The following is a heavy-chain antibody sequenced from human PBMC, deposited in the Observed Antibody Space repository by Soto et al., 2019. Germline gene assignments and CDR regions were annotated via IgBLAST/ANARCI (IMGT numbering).Heavy chain of an antibody. J-gene: IGHJ5*02. CDR2: ISYDGSNK. V-gene: IGHV3-30-3*01. CDR3: AGDYGGYTPLDP. Sequence: GGSLRLSCAASGFTFSSYAVHWVRQAPGKGLEWVAVISYDGSNKYYADSVKGRFTISRDNSKNTLYLQMNSLRAEDTAVYYCAGDYGGYTPLDPWGQGTLVTVS. D-gene: IGHD4-17*01. CDR1: GFTFSSYA.